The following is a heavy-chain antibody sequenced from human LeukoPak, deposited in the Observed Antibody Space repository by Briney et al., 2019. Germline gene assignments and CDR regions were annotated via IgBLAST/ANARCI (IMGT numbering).Heavy chain of an antibody. D-gene: IGHD5-12*01. J-gene: IGHJ4*02. CDR1: GFTFSSYG. V-gene: IGHV3-33*01. Sequence: GGSLRLSCAASGFTFSSYGMHWVRQAPGKGLEWVAVIWYGGSNKYYADSMKGRFTISRVNSKNTLYLQMNSLRAEDTAVYYCARDKWLRTPLFDYWGQGTLVTVSS. CDR2: IWYGGSNK. CDR3: ARDKWLRTPLFDY.